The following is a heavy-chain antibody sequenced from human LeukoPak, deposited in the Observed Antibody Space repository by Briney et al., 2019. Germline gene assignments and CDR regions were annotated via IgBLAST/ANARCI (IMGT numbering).Heavy chain of an antibody. V-gene: IGHV4-34*01. Sequence: PSETLSLTCTVSGGSISSYYWSWIRQPPGKGLEWIGEIDYNGSTNYNPSLTSRVTISVDTSKNQFSLKLSSVTAADTAVYYCARLVPAYSSSWLYYYYYGMDVWGQGTTVTVSS. CDR1: GGSISSYY. CDR2: IDYNGST. CDR3: ARLVPAYSSSWLYYYYYGMDV. D-gene: IGHD6-13*01. J-gene: IGHJ6*02.